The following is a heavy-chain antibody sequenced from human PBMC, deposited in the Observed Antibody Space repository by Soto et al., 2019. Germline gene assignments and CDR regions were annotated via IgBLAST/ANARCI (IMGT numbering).Heavy chain of an antibody. V-gene: IGHV3-23*01. Sequence: PGGSLRLSCAASGFTFSSYAMSWVRQAPGKGLEWVSAISGSGGSTYYADSVKGRFTISRDNSKNTLYLQMNSLRAEDTAVYYCAKDRGEDSSVPDAFDIWGQGTMVTVSS. CDR3: AKDRGEDSSVPDAFDI. CDR1: GFTFSSYA. CDR2: ISGSGGST. J-gene: IGHJ3*02. D-gene: IGHD3-22*01.